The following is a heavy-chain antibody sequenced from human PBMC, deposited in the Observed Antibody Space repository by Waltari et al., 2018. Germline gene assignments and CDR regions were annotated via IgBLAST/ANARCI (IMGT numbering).Heavy chain of an antibody. V-gene: IGHV4-39*02. CDR2: VYYTGSN. J-gene: IGHJ5*02. Sequence: QLQLQESGPRLVKPSETLSLTCSVSGDSITSSNYYWAWIRQPPGKGLEWIGRVYYTGSNYYKASLKSRVTSSVDTSKNYFSLSLTSVTATDTAIYFCARTFMVRTIRSRGWFDPWGQGTLVTVSS. D-gene: IGHD3-10*01. CDR3: ARTFMVRTIRSRGWFDP. CDR1: GDSITSSNYY.